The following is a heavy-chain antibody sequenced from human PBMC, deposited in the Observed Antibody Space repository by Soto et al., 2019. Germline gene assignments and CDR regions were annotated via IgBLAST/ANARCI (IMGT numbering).Heavy chain of an antibody. D-gene: IGHD6-19*01. CDR3: ARGLAYDRPITVAEPFDS. Sequence: QVQLQQWGAGLLKASETLSLTCVVSGGSFSGYFWTWIRQSPGRGLEWIGEISHSGSRNYNPAFQSRVILSVDSSKNHVSLKLSPVTAADSATYFCARGLAYDRPITVAEPFDSWGQGTLVTVSS. J-gene: IGHJ4*02. CDR2: ISHSGSR. CDR1: GGSFSGYF. V-gene: IGHV4-34*02.